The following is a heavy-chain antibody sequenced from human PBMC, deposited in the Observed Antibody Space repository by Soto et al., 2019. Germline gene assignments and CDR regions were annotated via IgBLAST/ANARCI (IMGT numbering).Heavy chain of an antibody. CDR1: GGSISYYY. D-gene: IGHD6-13*01. Sequence: PSETLSLTCTVSGGSISYYYWNWIRQSPGKGLEWIGYIFYSGSTHYNPSLKSRVTISIDTSKNRFSLRLTSVTAADTAVYFCARGSPPSKYGLDVWGQGTTVTVSS. J-gene: IGHJ6*02. V-gene: IGHV4-59*01. CDR2: IFYSGST. CDR3: ARGSPPSKYGLDV.